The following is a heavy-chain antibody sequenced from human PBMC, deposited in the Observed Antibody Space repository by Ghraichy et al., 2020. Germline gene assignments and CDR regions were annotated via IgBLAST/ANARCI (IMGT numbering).Heavy chain of an antibody. CDR2: ISWDGGST. CDR1: GFTFDDYA. V-gene: IGHV3-43D*03. D-gene: IGHD2-2*02. Sequence: GGSLRLSCAASGFTFDDYAMHWVRQAPGKGLEWVSLISWDGGSTYYADSVKGRFTISRDNSKNSLYLQMNSLRAEDTALYYCAKDIDGYCSSTSCYTFDYWGQGTLVTVSS. CDR3: AKDIDGYCSSTSCYTFDY. J-gene: IGHJ4*02.